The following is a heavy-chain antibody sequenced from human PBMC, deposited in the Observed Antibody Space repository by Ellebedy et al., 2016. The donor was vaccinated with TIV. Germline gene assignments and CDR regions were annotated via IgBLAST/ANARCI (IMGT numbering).Heavy chain of an antibody. CDR2: IYLSGST. D-gene: IGHD3-10*01. V-gene: IGHV4-38-2*02. J-gene: IGHJ4*02. Sequence: SETLSLTCSVSGHSINSETYWGWIRQTPGKGLEWIGSIYLSGSTYFNPSLESRVAISVDRSMNQFSLRISSVTAAETAVYYCASGEFEVGDYWGQGILVTVSS. CDR3: ASGEFEVGDY. CDR1: GHSINSETY.